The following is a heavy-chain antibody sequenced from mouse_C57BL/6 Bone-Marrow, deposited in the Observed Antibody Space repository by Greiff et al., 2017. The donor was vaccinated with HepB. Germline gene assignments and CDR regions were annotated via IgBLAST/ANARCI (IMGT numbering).Heavy chain of an antibody. V-gene: IGHV1-69*01. CDR3: ARYDSPFAY. CDR2: IDPSDSYT. D-gene: IGHD2-4*01. CDR1: GYTFTNYW. J-gene: IGHJ3*01. Sequence: QVQLQQPGAELVMPGASVKLSCKASGYTFTNYWMHWVKQRPGQGLEWIGEIDPSDSYTNYNQKFKGKSTLTVDKSSSTAYMQLSSLTSEDSAVYYCARYDSPFAYWGQGTLVTVSA.